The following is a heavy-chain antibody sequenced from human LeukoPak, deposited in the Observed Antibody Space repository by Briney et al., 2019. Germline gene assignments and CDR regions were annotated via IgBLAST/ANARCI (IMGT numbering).Heavy chain of an antibody. CDR3: ARAYYYDFWSGYYSWFDP. Sequence: PSETLSLTCAVYGGSFSGYYWSWIRQPPGKGLEWIGEINHSGSTNYNPSLKSRVTISVDTSKNQFSLKLSSVTAADTAVYYCARAYYYDFWSGYYSWFDPWGQGTLVTVSS. CDR2: INHSGST. V-gene: IGHV4-34*01. CDR1: GGSFSGYY. J-gene: IGHJ5*02. D-gene: IGHD3-3*01.